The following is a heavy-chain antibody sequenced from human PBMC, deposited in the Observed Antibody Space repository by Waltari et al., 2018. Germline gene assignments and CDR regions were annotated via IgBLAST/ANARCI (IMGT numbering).Heavy chain of an antibody. CDR3: AREYSSGWYQAGRDYYYMDV. D-gene: IGHD6-19*01. V-gene: IGHV4-59*01. CDR1: GGSISSYY. CDR2: IYYSGST. J-gene: IGHJ6*03. Sequence: QVQLQESGPGLVKPSETLSLTCTVSGGSISSYYWSWIRQPPGKGLEWIGYIYYSGSTNYNPSLKSRVTISVDTSKNQFSLKLSSVTAADTAVYYCAREYSSGWYQAGRDYYYMDVWGKGTTVTVSS.